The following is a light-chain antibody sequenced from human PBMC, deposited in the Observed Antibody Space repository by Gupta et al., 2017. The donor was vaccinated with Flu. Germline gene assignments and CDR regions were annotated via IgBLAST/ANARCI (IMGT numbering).Light chain of an antibody. CDR1: SSDVGGYNY. CDR3: SSYTSSKTRV. Sequence: QSALTQPASVSGSPGQSITISCTGTSSDVGGYNYVSWYQQHPGKAPKLMIYDVTNRLSGASNRFSGSKSGNTASLTISGLQAEDEADYYCSSYTSSKTRVFGGGTKLTVL. CDR2: DVT. J-gene: IGLJ3*02. V-gene: IGLV2-14*03.